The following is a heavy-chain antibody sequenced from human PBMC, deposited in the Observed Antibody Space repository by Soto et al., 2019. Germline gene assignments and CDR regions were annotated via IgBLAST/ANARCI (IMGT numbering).Heavy chain of an antibody. V-gene: IGHV4-34*01. CDR2: INHSGST. Sequence: PSETLSLTCAVYGGSFSGYYWSWIRQPPGKGLEWIGEINHSGSTNYNPSPKSRVTISVDTSKNQFYLKLSSVTAADTAVYYCARGHRYGDYVNDYWGQGTLVTVSS. CDR3: ARGHRYGDYVNDY. CDR1: GGSFSGYY. J-gene: IGHJ4*02. D-gene: IGHD4-17*01.